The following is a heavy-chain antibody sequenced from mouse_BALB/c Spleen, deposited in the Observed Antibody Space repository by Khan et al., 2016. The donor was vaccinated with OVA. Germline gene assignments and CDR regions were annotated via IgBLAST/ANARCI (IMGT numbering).Heavy chain of an antibody. J-gene: IGHJ4*01. V-gene: IGHV5-17*02. CDR1: GFTFSSFG. D-gene: IGHD2-12*01. CDR3: ARGYSGAMDY. Sequence: EVELVESGGGLVQPGGSRKLSCAASGFTFSSFGMHWVRQAPEKGLEWVAYISSGSSTIYYADTVKGRFIISRDNPKNTLFLQMTSLRSEDTAMYYCARGYSGAMDYWGQGTSVTVSS. CDR2: ISSGSSTI.